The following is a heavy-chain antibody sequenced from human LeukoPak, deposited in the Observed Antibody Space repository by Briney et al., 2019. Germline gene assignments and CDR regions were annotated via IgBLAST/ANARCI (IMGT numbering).Heavy chain of an antibody. D-gene: IGHD4-11*01. V-gene: IGHV1-45*02. CDR1: GYTFTYHY. CDR3: ARSSDSSNYLFAY. J-gene: IGHJ4*02. CDR2: ITPFNGNT. Sequence: ASVKVSCKASGYTFTYHYLHWVRQASGQALEWKGWITPFNGNTYYAQKFQDRVTITRDRSMSTAYMELSSLRSEDTAMYYCARSSDSSNYLFAYWGQGTLVTVSS.